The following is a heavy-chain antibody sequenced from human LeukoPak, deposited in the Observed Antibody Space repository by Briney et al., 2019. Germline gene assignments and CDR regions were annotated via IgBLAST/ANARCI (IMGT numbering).Heavy chain of an antibody. J-gene: IGHJ4*02. CDR1: GFTFDDYT. V-gene: IGHV3-43*01. CDR2: ISWDGTT. Sequence: GGSLRLSCAASGFTFDDYTMHWVRQAPGKTLEWVSLISWDGTTYYADSMKGRFTISRDNSKNSLYLQMDTLRSEDTAFYYCVKDLTYESSGYVFDYWGQGTLVTVSS. CDR3: VKDLTYESSGYVFDY. D-gene: IGHD3-22*01.